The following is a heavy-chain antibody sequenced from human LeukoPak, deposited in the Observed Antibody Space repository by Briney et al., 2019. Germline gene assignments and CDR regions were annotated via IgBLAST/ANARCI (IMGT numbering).Heavy chain of an antibody. V-gene: IGHV1-18*01. J-gene: IGHJ4*02. CDR1: GYTFTSYG. D-gene: IGHD3-10*01. Sequence: VASVKVSCKASGYTFTSYGISWVRQAPGQGLEWMGWISAYNGNTNYAQKLQGRVTMTTDTSTSTAYMELRSLRSDDTAVYYCAIIATQGVAVDYWGQGTLVTVSS. CDR2: ISAYNGNT. CDR3: AIIATQGVAVDY.